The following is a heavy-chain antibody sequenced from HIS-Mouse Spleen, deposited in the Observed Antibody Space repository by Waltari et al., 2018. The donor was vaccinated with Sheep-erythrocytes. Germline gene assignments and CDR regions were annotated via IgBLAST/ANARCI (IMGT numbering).Heavy chain of an antibody. V-gene: IGHV1-69*04. CDR1: GGTFSSYA. Sequence: QVQLVQSGAEVKKPGSSVKVSCKASGGTFSSYAISWVRQAPGQGLEWMGRVIPILGIANEEKKFQGRVTITADKSTSTAYMELSSLRSEDTAVYYCAQTGATTPHFDYWGQGTLVTVSS. J-gene: IGHJ4*02. D-gene: IGHD1-26*01. CDR3: AQTGATTPHFDY. CDR2: VIPILGIA.